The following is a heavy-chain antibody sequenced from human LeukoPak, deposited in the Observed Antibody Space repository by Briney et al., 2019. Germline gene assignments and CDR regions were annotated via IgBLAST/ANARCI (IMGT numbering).Heavy chain of an antibody. D-gene: IGHD6-6*01. CDR3: ARGRHSSSYFYYYYMDV. CDR1: GYTFTTYD. J-gene: IGHJ6*03. CDR2: MNPNRGNT. Sequence: ASVKVSCKASGYTFTTYDINWVRQATGQGLEWMGWMNPNRGNTGYAQKFQGRITFTRNASISTAYMELSSLRSEDTAVYYCARGRHSSSYFYYYYMDVWGKGTTVTVSS. V-gene: IGHV1-8*03.